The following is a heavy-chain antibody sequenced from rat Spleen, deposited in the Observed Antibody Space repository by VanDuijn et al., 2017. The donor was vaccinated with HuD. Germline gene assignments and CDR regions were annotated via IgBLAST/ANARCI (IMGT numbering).Heavy chain of an antibody. Sequence: QVQMKETGPGLVQTTQTLSVTCTVSGFSLTNYGVHWIRQAPGKGLEWMGIIWGDGSTNYNSALKSRLSISRDISKSQGFLTMNSLQTDDTAVDYCAYPAGGYWGQGVMVTVSS. CDR2: IWGDGST. J-gene: IGHJ2*01. CDR1: GFSLTNYG. CDR3: AYPAGGY. V-gene: IGHV2-77*01. D-gene: IGHD3-8*01.